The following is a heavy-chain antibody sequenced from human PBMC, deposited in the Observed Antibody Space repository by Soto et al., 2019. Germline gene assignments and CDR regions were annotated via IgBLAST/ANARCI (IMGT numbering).Heavy chain of an antibody. CDR3: AKDKERGGYDSDFDS. CDR1: GFTFGTYG. Sequence: GALRLSCAASGFTFGTYGMGWVRQAPGEGLKWVSTITNGNTYYAASVKGRFTISRDNSKNTLYLQMSSLRAEDTALYYCAKDKERGGYDSDFDSWGQGTLVTVSS. CDR2: ITNGNT. D-gene: IGHD3-3*01. J-gene: IGHJ4*02. V-gene: IGHV3-23*01.